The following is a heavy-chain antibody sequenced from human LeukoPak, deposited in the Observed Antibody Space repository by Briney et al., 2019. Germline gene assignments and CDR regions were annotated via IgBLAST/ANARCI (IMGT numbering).Heavy chain of an antibody. V-gene: IGHV4-30-2*01. CDR3: ARDQYGDNGEYWFDP. D-gene: IGHD4-17*01. CDR2: IYHSGST. J-gene: IGHJ5*02. Sequence: SQTLSLTCAVSGGSLSSGGYSWSWIRQPPGKGLEWIGYIYHSGSTYYNPSLKSRVTISVDRSKNQFSLKLSSVTAADTAVYYCARDQYGDNGEYWFDPWGQGTLVTVSS. CDR1: GGSLSSGGYS.